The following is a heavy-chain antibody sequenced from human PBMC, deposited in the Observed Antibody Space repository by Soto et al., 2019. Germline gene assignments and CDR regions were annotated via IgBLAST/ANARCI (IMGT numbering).Heavy chain of an antibody. V-gene: IGHV1-69*12. CDR1: GGTLSSYT. J-gene: IGHJ3*02. Sequence: QVRLVQSGAEVKKPGSSVKVSCKASGGTLSSYTISWVRQAPGQGLEWMGGIIPAFGSADYAPKFQGRVTITADESTTTAYMELSSLRSDDMAMYYCARDPTTYTPVVRPHAFDIWGQGTMVIVSS. CDR3: ARDPTTYTPVVRPHAFDI. D-gene: IGHD4-4*01. CDR2: IIPAFGSA.